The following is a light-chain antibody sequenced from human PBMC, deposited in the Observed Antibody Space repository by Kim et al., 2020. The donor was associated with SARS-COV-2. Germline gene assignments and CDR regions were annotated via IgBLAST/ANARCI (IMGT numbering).Light chain of an antibody. CDR1: SSDIGGYNS. CDR3: SSYTTDTSWV. Sequence: QSVVIQPASVSGSPGQSITISCTGTSSDIGGYNSVSWFQQYSDKAPKLIIYDVNARPSGASPRFSGSKSGNTASLTVSGLRPEDEAHYFCSSYTTDTSWVFGGGTQLTVL. V-gene: IGLV2-14*03. J-gene: IGLJ3*02. CDR2: DVN.